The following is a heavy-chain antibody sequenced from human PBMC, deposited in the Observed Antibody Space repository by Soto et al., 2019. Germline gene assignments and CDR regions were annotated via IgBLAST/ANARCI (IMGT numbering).Heavy chain of an antibody. V-gene: IGHV5-51*01. CDR1: GYSFTSYW. CDR3: AIGASISNYYYYGMDV. CDR2: IYPGDSDT. D-gene: IGHD2-2*01. Sequence: PGESLKISCKGSGYSFTSYWIAWVRQMPGKGLEWMGIIYPGDSDTRDSPSFQAQVTISADKSISTAFLQWSSLKASDSAMYYCAIGASISNYYYYGMDVWGQGTTVTVSS. J-gene: IGHJ6*02.